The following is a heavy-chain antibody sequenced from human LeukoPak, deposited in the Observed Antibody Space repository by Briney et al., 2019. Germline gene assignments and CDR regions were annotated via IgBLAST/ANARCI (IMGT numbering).Heavy chain of an antibody. CDR2: FDPEDGEDGET. CDR3: AMTDRYAGRPFDY. D-gene: IGHD3-9*01. V-gene: IGHV1-24*01. Sequence: GASVKVSCKVSGYSLIEVAMHWVRQAPGKRLEWVGSFDPEDGEDGETHYAQKFQGRVTTTEDASTDTAYMELTSLSSEDTALYYCAMTDRYAGRPFDYWGQGTLVTVSS. J-gene: IGHJ4*02. CDR1: GYSLIEVA.